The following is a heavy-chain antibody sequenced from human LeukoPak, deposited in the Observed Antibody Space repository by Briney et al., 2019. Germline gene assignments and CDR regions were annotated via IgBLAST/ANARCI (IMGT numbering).Heavy chain of an antibody. Sequence: PSETLSLTCTVSGGSISSSSYYWGWIRQPPGKGLEWIGSIYYSGSTYYNPSLKSRVTISVDTSKNQFSPKLSSVTAADTAVYYCARTYYDILTGFHPGAFDIWGQGTMVTVSS. J-gene: IGHJ3*02. D-gene: IGHD3-9*01. CDR3: ARTYYDILTGFHPGAFDI. CDR1: GGSISSSSYY. V-gene: IGHV4-39*07. CDR2: IYYSGST.